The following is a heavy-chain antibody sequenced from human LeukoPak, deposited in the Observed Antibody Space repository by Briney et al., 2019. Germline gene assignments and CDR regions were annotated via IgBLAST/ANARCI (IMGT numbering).Heavy chain of an antibody. CDR2: INHSGST. CDR1: GGSFSGYY. V-gene: IGHV4-34*01. D-gene: IGHD3-22*01. Sequence: PSETLSLTCAVHGGSFSGYYWSWIRQPPGKGLEWIGEINHSGSTNYNPSLKSRVTISVDTSKNQFPLKLSSVTAADTAVYYCARGPTNYYDSSGYYDWGQGTLVTVSS. CDR3: ARGPTNYYDSSGYYD. J-gene: IGHJ4*02.